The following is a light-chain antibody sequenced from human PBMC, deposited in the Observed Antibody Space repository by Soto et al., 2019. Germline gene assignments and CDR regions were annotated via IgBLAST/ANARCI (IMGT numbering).Light chain of an antibody. CDR3: QQGYSSRWT. CDR1: QNIRSY. Sequence: DIQMTQSPSSLSASVGDRVTITCRASQNIRSYLNWYQQKPGKAPQLLIYATSSLQTGVPSRFSASGSGTDFRLVISDLQPEDSATYYCQQGYSSRWTSGRGTKVDIK. J-gene: IGKJ1*01. CDR2: ATS. V-gene: IGKV1-39*01.